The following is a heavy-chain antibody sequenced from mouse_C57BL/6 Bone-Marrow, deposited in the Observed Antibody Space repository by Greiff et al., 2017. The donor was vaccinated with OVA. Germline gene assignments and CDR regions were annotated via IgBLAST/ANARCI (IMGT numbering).Heavy chain of an antibody. CDR3: ARGGDGFLFDY. CDR2: IYPGDGDT. CDR1: GYAFSSYW. Sequence: VKLQESGAELVKPGASVKISCKASGYAFSSYWMNWVKQRPGKGLEWIGQIYPGDGDTNYNGKFKGKATLTADKSSSTAYMQLSSLTSEDSAVYFCARGGDGFLFDYWGQGTTLTVSS. V-gene: IGHV1-80*01. D-gene: IGHD2-3*01. J-gene: IGHJ2*01.